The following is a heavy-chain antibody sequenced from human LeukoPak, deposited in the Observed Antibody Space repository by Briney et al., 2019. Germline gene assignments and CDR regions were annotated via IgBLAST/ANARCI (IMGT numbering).Heavy chain of an antibody. CDR1: GDTFTKYD. CDR2: MNPNRYNT. V-gene: IGHV1-8*01. D-gene: IGHD3-10*01. J-gene: IGHJ6*03. Sequence: GASVKVSCRASGDTFTKYDINWVRQATGQGLEWMGWMNPNRYNTAYAQKFQGRVSMTRNTSIDTAYMELRSLTSEDTAVYYCARAGGNRDALYYYYYYMDVWGKGTTVTVSS. CDR3: ARAGGNRDALYYYYYYMDV.